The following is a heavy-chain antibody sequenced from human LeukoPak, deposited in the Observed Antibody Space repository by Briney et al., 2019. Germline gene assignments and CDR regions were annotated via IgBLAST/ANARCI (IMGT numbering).Heavy chain of an antibody. CDR3: ARDYLVDY. Sequence: PGGSLRLSCAASGFTFSTYRMHWVRQAPGKGLEWVAVISYDGSNKYYADSVKGRFTISRDNSKNTLYLQMNSLRAEDTAVYYCARDYLVDYWGQGTLVTVSS. V-gene: IGHV3-30-3*01. D-gene: IGHD3-16*02. CDR1: GFTFSTYR. J-gene: IGHJ4*02. CDR2: ISYDGSNK.